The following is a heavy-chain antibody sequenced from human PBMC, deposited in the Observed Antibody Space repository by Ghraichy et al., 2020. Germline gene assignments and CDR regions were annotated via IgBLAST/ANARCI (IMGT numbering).Heavy chain of an antibody. J-gene: IGHJ4*02. CDR1: GFTFATYA. Sequence: GGSLRLSCATSGFTFATYAMHWVRQAPGKGLEWVTMISYDGSEKYYADSVRGRITISRDNSKNTLYLQMNSLRPDDSAVYYCARDLRERRSFFDYWGQGTLVTVSS. CDR3: ARDLRERRSFFDY. V-gene: IGHV3-30*03. D-gene: IGHD1-1*01. CDR2: ISYDGSEK.